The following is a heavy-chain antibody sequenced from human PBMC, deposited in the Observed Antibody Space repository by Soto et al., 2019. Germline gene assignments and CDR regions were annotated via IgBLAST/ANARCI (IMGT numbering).Heavy chain of an antibody. CDR1: GFTFGDYA. Sequence: EVQLVASGGGLVQPGRSLRLSCTASGFTFGDYAMSWVRQAPGKGLEWVGFIRTKPYDETTEYAASVKGRFIISRDDSKSIAYLQMYSLRTEDTAVYYCTRDLRYGSGSYYAPRGGYYYGMDVW. CDR2: IRTKPYDETT. J-gene: IGHJ6*01. V-gene: IGHV3-49*04. D-gene: IGHD3-10*01. CDR3: TRDLRYGSGSYYAPRGGYYYGMDV.